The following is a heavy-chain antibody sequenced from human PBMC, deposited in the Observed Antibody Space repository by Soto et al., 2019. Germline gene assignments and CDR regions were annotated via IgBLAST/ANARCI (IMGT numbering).Heavy chain of an antibody. D-gene: IGHD6-13*01. J-gene: IGHJ5*02. CDR1: GFTFDDYA. CDR2: ISWSSGNI. CDR3: ARGGSGALTAAAGRTNWFDP. V-gene: IGHV3-9*01. Sequence: EVQLVESGGGVVQPSRSLRLSCTGSGFTFDDYAMYWVRQRPGAGLEWVAGISWSSGNIAHADSVKGRFTVSRDNDMSSLYLQMNSLRVEDTAMYYCARGGSGALTAAAGRTNWFDPWGQGTLVIVSS.